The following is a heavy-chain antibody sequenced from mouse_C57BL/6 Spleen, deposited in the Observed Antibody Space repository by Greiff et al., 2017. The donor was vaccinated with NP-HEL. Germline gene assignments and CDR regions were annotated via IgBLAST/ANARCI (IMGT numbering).Heavy chain of an antibody. CDR2: INPSSGYT. J-gene: IGHJ2*01. D-gene: IGHD1-1*01. V-gene: IGHV1-4*01. Sequence: QVHVKQSGAELARPGASVKMSCKASGYTFTSYTMHWVKQRPGQGLEWIGYINPSSGYTKYNQKFKDKATLTADKSSSTAYMQLSSLTSEDSAVYYWAREEEVTTVVAPFDDWGQGTTLTVAT. CDR3: AREEEVTTVVAPFDD. CDR1: GYTFTSYT.